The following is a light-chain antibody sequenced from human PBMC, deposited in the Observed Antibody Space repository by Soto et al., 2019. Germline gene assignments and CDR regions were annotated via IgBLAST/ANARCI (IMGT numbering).Light chain of an antibody. CDR3: QLYNVKSLS. Sequence: DIQMTQSPSTLSASIGDRVTITCRASQNISSWLSWYQQKQGKAPNLLIYQASILESGVPARFSGSGSGTEFSLTISSLQPDDFATFYCQLYNVKSLSFGGGTKVEIK. J-gene: IGKJ4*01. CDR1: QNISSW. V-gene: IGKV1-5*03. CDR2: QAS.